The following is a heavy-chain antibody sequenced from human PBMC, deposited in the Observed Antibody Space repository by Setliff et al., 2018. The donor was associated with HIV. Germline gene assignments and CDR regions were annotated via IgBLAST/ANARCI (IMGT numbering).Heavy chain of an antibody. V-gene: IGHV1-18*04. CDR1: GYSFSDYG. CDR2: ISTSNGNT. J-gene: IGHJ3*02. D-gene: IGHD3-3*01. Sequence: ASVKVSCKTSGYSFSDYGITWVRQAPGQGLGWVGWISTSNGNTHYAENLQGRVTLTTDTSTNTVFLDLRSLTSDDTAVYYCARGYYNFWSGYYDSRFPNPIDAFDIWGQGTMVTVSS. CDR3: ARGYYNFWSGYYDSRFPNPIDAFDI.